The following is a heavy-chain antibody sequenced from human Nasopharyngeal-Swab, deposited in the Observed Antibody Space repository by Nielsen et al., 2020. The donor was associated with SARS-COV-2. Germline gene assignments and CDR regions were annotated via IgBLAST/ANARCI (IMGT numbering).Heavy chain of an antibody. CDR1: LCTFSSYA. D-gene: IGHD3-3*01. J-gene: IGHJ6*02. CDR2: IIPIFGTA. V-gene: IGHV1-69*13. Sequence: SVKVSRRASLCTFSSYAISWVRQAPGQGLEWMGGIIPIFGTANYAQKFQGRVTITADESTSTAYMELSSLRSEDTAVYYCARDLWRRAARDYYYYGMDVWGQGTTVTVSS. CDR3: ARDLWRRAARDYYYYGMDV.